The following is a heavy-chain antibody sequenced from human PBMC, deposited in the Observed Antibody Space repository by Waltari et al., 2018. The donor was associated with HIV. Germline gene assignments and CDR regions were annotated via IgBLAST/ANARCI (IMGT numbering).Heavy chain of an antibody. CDR3: ARIWTFPHNYAIDF. CDR1: GFTFTNYW. D-gene: IGHD3-3*01. Sequence: EVQLMESGGGLVQSGGSLRLSCAASGFTFTNYWMSWVRQTPGKGLEWVAYIKDDGSEKYYMGSVKGRFTISRDNAKNSMFLQMNSLRAEDTAVYYCARIWTFPHNYAIDFWGQVTTVTVSS. V-gene: IGHV3-7*01. J-gene: IGHJ6*02. CDR2: IKDDGSEK.